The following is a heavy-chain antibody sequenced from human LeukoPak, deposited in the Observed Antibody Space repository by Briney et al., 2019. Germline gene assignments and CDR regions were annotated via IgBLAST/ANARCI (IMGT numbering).Heavy chain of an antibody. V-gene: IGHV4-4*02. Sequence: SETLSLTCAVSGGSISSSNWWSWVRQPPGKGLEWIGEIYHRGSTNYNQSLKSRVTISVDKSKNQFSLKLSSVTAADTAVYYCARARGLYCSGGSCSDLDAFDIWGQGTMVTVSS. D-gene: IGHD2-15*01. J-gene: IGHJ3*02. CDR3: ARARGLYCSGGSCSDLDAFDI. CDR1: GGSISSSNW. CDR2: IYHRGST.